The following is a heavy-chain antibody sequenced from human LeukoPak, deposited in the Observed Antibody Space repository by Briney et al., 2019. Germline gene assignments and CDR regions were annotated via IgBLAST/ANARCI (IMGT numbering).Heavy chain of an antibody. CDR1: RFTFSDYY. Sequence: PGGSLRLSCAAPRFTFSDYYIYWLRQAPGKGLEWLSYISGSSRDTSYADSVKGRFTISRDNAKKSLYLQMNRLRAEDTAVYYCAREWGVTLTLLWGQGTLVTVSS. V-gene: IGHV3-11*06. D-gene: IGHD3-9*01. CDR2: ISGSSRDT. J-gene: IGHJ4*02. CDR3: AREWGVTLTLL.